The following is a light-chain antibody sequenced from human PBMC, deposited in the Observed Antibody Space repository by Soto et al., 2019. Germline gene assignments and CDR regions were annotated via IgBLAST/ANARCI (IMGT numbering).Light chain of an antibody. CDR1: SSDVGGYNY. Sequence: QSALTQPRSVSESPGQSVTISCTGISSDVGGYNYVSWYQHHPGKAPKVVIYDAVKRPSGVPDRFSGSRSGNTASLTISGLQAEDEADYYCCSYAANYPWVFGGGTQLTVL. V-gene: IGLV2-11*01. CDR3: CSYAANYPWV. J-gene: IGLJ3*02. CDR2: DAV.